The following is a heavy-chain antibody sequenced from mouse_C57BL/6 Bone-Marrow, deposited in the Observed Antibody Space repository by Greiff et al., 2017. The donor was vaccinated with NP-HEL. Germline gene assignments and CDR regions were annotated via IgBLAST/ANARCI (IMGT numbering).Heavy chain of an antibody. CDR3: TTGVATDFDY. V-gene: IGHV1-50*01. Sequence: QVQLQQSGAELVKPGASVKLSCKASGYTFTSYWMQWVKQRPGQGLEWIGEIDPSDSSTNYNQKFKGKATLTVDTSSSTAYMQLSSMTSEDSAVYYCTTGVATDFDYWGQGTTLTVSS. CDR1: GYTFTSYW. J-gene: IGHJ2*01. D-gene: IGHD1-1*01. CDR2: IDPSDSST.